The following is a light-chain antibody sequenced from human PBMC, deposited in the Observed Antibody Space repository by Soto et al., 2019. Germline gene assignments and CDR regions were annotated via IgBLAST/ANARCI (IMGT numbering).Light chain of an antibody. CDR1: QSVSSSY. CDR2: GAS. V-gene: IGKV3-20*01. J-gene: IGKJ1*01. Sequence: EVVFTQSPGTLSLSPGERATLSCRASQSVSSSYLGWYQQKPGQAPRLLIYGASSRATGIPDRFSGSGSGTDFTLTISRXEPEDFAVYYCQQYGSSPWTFGQGTKVDTK. CDR3: QQYGSSPWT.